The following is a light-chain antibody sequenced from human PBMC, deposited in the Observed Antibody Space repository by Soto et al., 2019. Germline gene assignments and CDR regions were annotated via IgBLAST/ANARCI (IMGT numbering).Light chain of an antibody. CDR1: HNLFDAGGGSTL. Sequence: DILMTQTPLSLPVTPGEQASISCRSSHNLFDAGGGSTLLEWYLQKPGQSPQLLIYSLSSRASGVPDRFSGSGSGTDFTLKISRVEAEDVGVYYCMQRLEFPYTFGQGTKLEIK. CDR2: SLS. V-gene: IGKV2-40*01. J-gene: IGKJ2*01. CDR3: MQRLEFPYT.